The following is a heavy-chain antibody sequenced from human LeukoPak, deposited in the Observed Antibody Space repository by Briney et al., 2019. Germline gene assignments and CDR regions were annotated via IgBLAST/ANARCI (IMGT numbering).Heavy chain of an antibody. CDR2: IYTSGST. D-gene: IGHD3-22*01. Sequence: SQTLSLTCTVSGGSISSGSYYWSWIRQPAGKGLEWIGRIYTSGSTNYNPSLKSRVTISVDTSKNQFSLKLSSVTAADTAVYYCARGLGLLPIWGQGTLVTVSS. V-gene: IGHV4-61*02. J-gene: IGHJ4*02. CDR3: ARGLGLLPI. CDR1: GGSISSGSYY.